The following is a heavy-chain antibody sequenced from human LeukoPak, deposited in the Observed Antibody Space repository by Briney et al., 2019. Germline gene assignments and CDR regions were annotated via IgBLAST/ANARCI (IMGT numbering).Heavy chain of an antibody. V-gene: IGHV4-38-2*01. J-gene: IGHJ4*02. CDR1: GYSISSGYY. CDR3: ARRATTVTTYFDY. D-gene: IGHD4-17*01. CDR2: IYHSGST. Sequence: SETLSLTCAVSGYSISSGYYWGWIRPPPGKGLDWIGSIYHSGSTYYNPSLKSRVTISVDTSKNQFSLKLSSVTAADTAVYYCARRATTVTTYFDYWGQGTLVTVSS.